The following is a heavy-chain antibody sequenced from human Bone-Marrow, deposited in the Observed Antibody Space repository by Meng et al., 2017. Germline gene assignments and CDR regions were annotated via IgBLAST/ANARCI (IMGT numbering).Heavy chain of an antibody. V-gene: IGHV3-33*01. CDR3: ARDLGQQWLILDY. CDR1: GFTFSSYG. Sequence: LVGSGGGVVPPGRSLRLSCAASGFTFSSYGMHWVLQAPGKGLEWVAVIWYDGSNKYYADSVKGRFTISRDNSKNTLYLQMNSLRAEDTAVYYCARDLGQQWLILDYWGQGTLVTVSS. J-gene: IGHJ4*02. D-gene: IGHD6-19*01. CDR2: IWYDGSNK.